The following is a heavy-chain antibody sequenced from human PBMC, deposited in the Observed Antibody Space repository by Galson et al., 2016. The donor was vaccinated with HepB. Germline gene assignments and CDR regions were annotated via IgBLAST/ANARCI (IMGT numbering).Heavy chain of an antibody. CDR1: GGSISSYF. V-gene: IGHV4-59*01. CDR2: IYKSGST. CDR3: ARGVTGTPYFDF. D-gene: IGHD2-21*02. Sequence: SETLSLTCNVSGGSISSYFWSWIRQPPGKGLAWIGYIYKSGSTDYSPSLKSRVTVSLDTSKNQFSLRLRSVTAADTAVYYCARGVTGTPYFDFWGQGALVPVSS. J-gene: IGHJ4*02.